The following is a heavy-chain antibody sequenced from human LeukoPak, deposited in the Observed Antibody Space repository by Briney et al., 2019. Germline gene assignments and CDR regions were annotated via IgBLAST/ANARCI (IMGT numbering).Heavy chain of an antibody. V-gene: IGHV3-30*04. CDR1: GFTFSNYA. CDR2: ISHDGRND. CDR3: ARPPREVVTYYHGLDV. J-gene: IGHJ6*02. Sequence: GGSLRLSCAASGFTFSNYALHWVRQAPGKGLEWVAVISHDGRNDYLADSVKGRFTISRDNSKNTLYLQMNSLRVEDSAMYFCARPPREVVTYYHGLDVWGQGATVIVSS. D-gene: IGHD2-21*02.